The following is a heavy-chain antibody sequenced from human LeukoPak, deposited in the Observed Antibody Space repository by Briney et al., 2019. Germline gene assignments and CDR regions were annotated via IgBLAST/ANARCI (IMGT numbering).Heavy chain of an antibody. CDR2: IYYSGST. Sequence: PSETLSLTCTVSGGSISSSSYYWGWIRQPPGKGLEWIGSIYYSGSTYYNPSLKSRVTISVDTSKNQFSLKLSSVTAADTAVYYCARQGHYYDSSGYRDAFDIWGQGTMVTVS. V-gene: IGHV4-39*01. CDR1: GGSISSSSYY. D-gene: IGHD3-22*01. J-gene: IGHJ3*02. CDR3: ARQGHYYDSSGYRDAFDI.